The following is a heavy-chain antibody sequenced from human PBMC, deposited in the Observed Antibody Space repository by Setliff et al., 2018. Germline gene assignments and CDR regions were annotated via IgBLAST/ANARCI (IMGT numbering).Heavy chain of an antibody. CDR2: VSYDGSDK. D-gene: IGHD2-15*01. CDR1: GFTFTNYA. V-gene: IGHV3-30*04. CDR3: ARTCSGSGCYAGLES. Sequence: GGSLRLSCVASGFTFTNYAIHWVRQAPGKGLEWVAVVSYDGSDKYYADSVKGRFTISRDNSNSTLYLQMNSLRPEDTAVYYCARTCSGSGCYAGLESWGQGTPVTVPQ. J-gene: IGHJ4*02.